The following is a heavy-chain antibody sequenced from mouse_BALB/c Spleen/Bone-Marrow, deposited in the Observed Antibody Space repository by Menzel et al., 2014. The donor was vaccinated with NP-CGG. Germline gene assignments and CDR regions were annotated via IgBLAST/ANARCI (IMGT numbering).Heavy chain of an antibody. CDR1: GYTFSCFW. Sequence: QVQLQQSGAELMKPGASVKISCKATGYTFSCFWMEWVKQRPGHGLEWIGEILPGSDSTNYNEKFKGKATFTADTSSNTAYMQLSSLTSEDSAVYYCARGDRYDVRFDYWGQGTTLTVSS. D-gene: IGHD2-14*01. CDR3: ARGDRYDVRFDY. CDR2: ILPGSDST. J-gene: IGHJ2*01. V-gene: IGHV1-9*01.